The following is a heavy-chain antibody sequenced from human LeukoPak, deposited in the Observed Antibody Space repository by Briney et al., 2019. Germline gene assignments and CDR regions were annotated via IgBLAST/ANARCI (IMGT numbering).Heavy chain of an antibody. D-gene: IGHD5-12*01. Sequence: PGGSLRLSCAASGFTFSSYEMNWVRQAPGKGLEWVSYISGSGSSTFYADSVKGRFTISRDNSKISLYLQMNSLRGEDTAVYYCARERYGGAPLVDYWGQGTLVTVSS. J-gene: IGHJ4*02. CDR1: GFTFSSYE. CDR3: ARERYGGAPLVDY. CDR2: ISGSGSST. V-gene: IGHV3-48*03.